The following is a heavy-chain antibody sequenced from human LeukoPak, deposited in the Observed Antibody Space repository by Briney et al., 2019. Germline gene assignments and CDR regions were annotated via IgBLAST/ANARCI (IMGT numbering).Heavy chain of an antibody. CDR3: AKDRGRYYYYMDV. J-gene: IGHJ6*03. CDR1: GFTFSSYA. CDR2: ISGSGGST. Sequence: GGSLRLSCAASGFTFSSYAMSWDRQAPGKGLEWVSAISGSGGSTYYADSVRGRFTISRDNSKNTLYLQMNSLRAEDTAVYYCAKDRGRYYYYMDVWGKGTTVTVSS. V-gene: IGHV3-23*01. D-gene: IGHD3-10*01.